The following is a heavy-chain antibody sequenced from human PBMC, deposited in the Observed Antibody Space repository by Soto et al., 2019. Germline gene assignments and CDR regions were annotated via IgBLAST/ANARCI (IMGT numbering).Heavy chain of an antibody. V-gene: IGHV1-18*01. Sequence: QAQLVQSGAEVKKPGDSVKVACKASGYSFSTYGITWVRQAPGQGLEWMGWISGYNGNTDDGQHLLGRVSLTIDTSTSTAYMDLRRLTSDDTAVYFCARAEAYSTSWYALDVWGQGTTVIVSS. D-gene: IGHD2-2*01. J-gene: IGHJ6*02. CDR2: ISGYNGNT. CDR3: ARAEAYSTSWYALDV. CDR1: GYSFSTYG.